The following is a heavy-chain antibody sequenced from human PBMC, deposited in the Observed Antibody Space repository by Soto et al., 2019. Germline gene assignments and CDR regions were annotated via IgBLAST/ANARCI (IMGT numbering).Heavy chain of an antibody. CDR1: GFILNSYA. CDR3: VKDRAVAGVFDY. Sequence: AGGSLRLSCAASGFILNSYAMHWVRQAPGKGLEWVAVISFDGSNENFGDSVKGRFALTRDTSKNTLYLHMNDLRAEDTARYYCVKDRAVAGVFDYWGQGTLVTVSS. D-gene: IGHD6-19*01. J-gene: IGHJ4*02. V-gene: IGHV3-30*18. CDR2: ISFDGSNE.